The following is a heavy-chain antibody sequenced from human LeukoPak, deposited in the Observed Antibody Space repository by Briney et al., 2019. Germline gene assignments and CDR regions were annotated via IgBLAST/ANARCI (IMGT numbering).Heavy chain of an antibody. CDR3: ARDLYCSGGSCLDY. V-gene: IGHV4-34*01. J-gene: IGHJ4*02. D-gene: IGHD2-15*01. CDR1: GGSFSGYY. CDR2: INHSGST. Sequence: PSETLSLTCAVYGGSFSGYYWSWIRQPPGKGLEWIGEINHSGSTNYNPSLKSRVTISVDTSKNQFSLKLSSVTAADTAVYYCARDLYCSGGSCLDYWGQGTLVTVSS.